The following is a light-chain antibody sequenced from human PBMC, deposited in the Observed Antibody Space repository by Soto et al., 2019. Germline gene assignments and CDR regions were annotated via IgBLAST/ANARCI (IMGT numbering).Light chain of an antibody. CDR1: SSDVGGYDY. CDR3: SSYSIRTAYL. Sequence: QSVLTQPASVSGSPGQSITISCTGTSSDVGGYDYVSWYQLHPGKAPKLMIFEASNRPSGVSYRFSGSKSGNTASLTISGLQVEAEADYFPSSYSIRTAYLFGPGTKVTVL. J-gene: IGLJ1*01. V-gene: IGLV2-14*01. CDR2: EAS.